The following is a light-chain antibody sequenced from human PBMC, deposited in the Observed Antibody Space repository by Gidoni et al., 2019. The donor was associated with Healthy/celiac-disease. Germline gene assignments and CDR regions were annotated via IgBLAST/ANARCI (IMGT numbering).Light chain of an antibody. Sequence: SYELTQPLSVSVALGQTARITCGGNNIGRNNVPWYQQKPGQARVLVIYRDSNRPPGIPERFSGSNSGNTATLTISRAQAGDEADYYCQVWDSSTYVFGTGTKVTVL. V-gene: IGLV3-9*01. CDR1: NIGRNN. CDR3: QVWDSSTYV. J-gene: IGLJ1*01. CDR2: RDS.